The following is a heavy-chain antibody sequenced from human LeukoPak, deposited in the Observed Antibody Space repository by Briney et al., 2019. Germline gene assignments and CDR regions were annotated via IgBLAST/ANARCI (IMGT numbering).Heavy chain of an antibody. CDR2: IYWNDDK. CDR1: GFSLSTSGVG. Sequence: SGPTLVKPTQTLTLTCTFSGFSLSTSGVGVGWILQPPGKALEGLALIYWNDDKRYSPSLKSRLTITKDTSKNQVVLTMTNMDPVDTATYYCAHRHTAVAGGAFDIWGQGTMVTVSS. CDR3: AHRHTAVAGGAFDI. V-gene: IGHV2-5*01. D-gene: IGHD6-19*01. J-gene: IGHJ3*02.